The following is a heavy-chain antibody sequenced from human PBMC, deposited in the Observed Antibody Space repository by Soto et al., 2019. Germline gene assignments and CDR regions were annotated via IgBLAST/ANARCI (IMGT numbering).Heavy chain of an antibody. CDR1: GGTFSSYT. V-gene: IGHV1-69*02. CDR3: PGPNPPLGSGFLFDY. D-gene: IGHD7-27*01. CDR2: IIPILGIT. Sequence: QVQLVQSGAEVKKPGSSVKVSCKASGGTFSSYTISWVRQAPGQGLEWMGRIIPILGITNYTQKFQGRVPITADKSTSTAYTELSSLRSEDPAVDYCPGPNPPLGSGFLFDYWGQGPLGTVSS. J-gene: IGHJ4*02.